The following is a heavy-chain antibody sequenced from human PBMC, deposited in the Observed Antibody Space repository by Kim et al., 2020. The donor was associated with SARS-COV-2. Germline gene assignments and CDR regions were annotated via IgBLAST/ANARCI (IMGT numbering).Heavy chain of an antibody. J-gene: IGHJ4*02. CDR2: IYYSGST. CDR3: ARDGYNSGSYYFDY. CDR1: GGSISSGGYY. Sequence: SETLSLTCTVSGGSISSGGYYWSWIRQHPGKGLEWIGYIYYSGSTYYNPSLKSRVTISVDTSKNQFSLKLSSVTAADTAVYYCARDGYNSGSYYFDYWGQGTLVTVSS. V-gene: IGHV4-31*03. D-gene: IGHD5-12*01.